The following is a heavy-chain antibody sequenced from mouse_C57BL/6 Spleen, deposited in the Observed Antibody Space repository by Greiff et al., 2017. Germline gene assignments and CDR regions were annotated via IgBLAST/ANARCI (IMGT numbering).Heavy chain of an antibody. Sequence: VKLMESDAELVKPGASVKISCKASGYTFTDHTIHWLKQRPEQGLEWIGYIYPRDGSTKYNEKFKGKATLTADKSSSTAYMQLNSLTSEDSAVYFCARNWAYYFDYWGQGTTLTVSS. J-gene: IGHJ2*01. V-gene: IGHV1-78*01. CDR3: ARNWAYYFDY. CDR1: GYTFTDHT. CDR2: IYPRDGST. D-gene: IGHD4-1*01.